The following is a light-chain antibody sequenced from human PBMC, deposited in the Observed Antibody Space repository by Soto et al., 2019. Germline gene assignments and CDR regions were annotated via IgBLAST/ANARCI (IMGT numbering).Light chain of an antibody. CDR1: QSVSSN. V-gene: IGKV3-15*01. Sequence: EIVLTQSPATLSVSPGERATLSCRASQSVSSNLAWYQQKPGQAPRLLIYATSTRATGIPARFSGSGSGTHFTLTISSLQSEDFGTYYCQQYNAWPGTFGQGTKVDIK. CDR2: ATS. J-gene: IGKJ1*01. CDR3: QQYNAWPGT.